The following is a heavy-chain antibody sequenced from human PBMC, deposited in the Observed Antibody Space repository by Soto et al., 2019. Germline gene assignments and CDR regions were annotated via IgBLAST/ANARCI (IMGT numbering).Heavy chain of an antibody. CDR3: AGQHTAGSYYDLGSYYYYYAMDV. CDR1: GYTLTSYA. CDR2: INAYNGNT. J-gene: IGHJ6*02. Sequence: ASVKVSCKASGYTLTSYAMHWVRQAPGQRLKWIGWINAYNGNTNYAQKLQGRVTMTTDTSTSTAYMELRSLRSDDTAVYYCAGQHTAGSYYDLGSYYYYYAMDVWGQGTTVTVSS. V-gene: IGHV1-18*01. D-gene: IGHD3-10*01.